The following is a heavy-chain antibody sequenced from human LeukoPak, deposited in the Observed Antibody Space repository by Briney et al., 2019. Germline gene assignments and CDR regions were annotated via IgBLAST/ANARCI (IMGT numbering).Heavy chain of an antibody. CDR2: IKEDGSEK. V-gene: IGHV3-7*01. D-gene: IGHD2/OR15-2a*01. J-gene: IGHJ3*01. CDR1: GFSFSAYW. CDR3: ARDEGFYYFRYAMGV. Sequence: PGGSLRLSCEASGFSFSAYWMTWVRQAPGKGLEWVANIKEDGSEKHYVDSVKGRFIISRDNAENSLSLQMNSLRAEDTAVYYCARDEGFYYFRYAMGVWGQGTMVTVFS.